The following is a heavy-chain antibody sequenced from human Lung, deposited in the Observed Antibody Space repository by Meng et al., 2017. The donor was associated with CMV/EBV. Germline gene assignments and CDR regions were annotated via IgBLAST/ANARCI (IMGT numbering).Heavy chain of an antibody. CDR2: IKRDGSEK. J-gene: IGHJ3*01. D-gene: IGHD3-22*01. CDR3: ARVHSSKSGDAFDV. Sequence: GGSLRLXCAASGFTLSNYWMSWVRQAPGKGLEWVANIKRDGSEKYYVDSVTGRFTISRDNAKNSLYLQMNSLRAEDTAVYYCARVHSSKSGDAFDVWVQGTXVTVSS. V-gene: IGHV3-7*01. CDR1: GFTLSNYW.